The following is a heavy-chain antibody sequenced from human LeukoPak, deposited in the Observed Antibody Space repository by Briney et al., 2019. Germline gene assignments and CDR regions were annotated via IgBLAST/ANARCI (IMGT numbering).Heavy chain of an antibody. CDR3: AREGVSVTNFDY. J-gene: IGHJ4*02. CDR1: GGSISSSSYY. V-gene: IGHV4-39*07. Sequence: NPSETLSLTCTVSGGSISSSSYYWGWIRQSPGKGLEWIGEIDSSGNTNYRPSLKSRVSISVDTSKRQVSLNLRYLTAADTAVYYCAREGVSVTNFDYWGQGTLVTVSS. CDR2: IDSSGNT. D-gene: IGHD3-10*01.